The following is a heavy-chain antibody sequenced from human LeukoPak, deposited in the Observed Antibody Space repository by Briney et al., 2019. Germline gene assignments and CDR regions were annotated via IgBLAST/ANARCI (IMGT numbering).Heavy chain of an antibody. CDR3: AGGEYAGY. CDR1: GFSFSAYW. D-gene: IGHD4-17*01. V-gene: IGHV3-7*02. CDR2: IKQDGSEQ. Sequence: PGGSLRLSCAASGFSFSAYWMNWVRQAPGRGLEWVGNIKQDGSEQYYVDSVKGRSTISRDNAKNSLYLQMNSLRAEDTAVYYCAGGEYAGYWGQGTLVTVSS. J-gene: IGHJ4*02.